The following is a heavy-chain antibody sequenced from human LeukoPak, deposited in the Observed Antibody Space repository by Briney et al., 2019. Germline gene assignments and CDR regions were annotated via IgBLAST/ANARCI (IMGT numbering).Heavy chain of an antibody. D-gene: IGHD5-18*01. J-gene: IGHJ4*02. Sequence: SETLSLTCTVSGGSISSYYRSWIRQPAGKGLEWIRRMYTSGETNYNPTLKSRVTISLDTSKNQFSLRLGSVTAADTAVYYCAAGSQSTALIKWGQGTLVTVSS. CDR3: AAGSQSTALIK. CDR2: MYTSGET. V-gene: IGHV4-4*07. CDR1: GGSISSYY.